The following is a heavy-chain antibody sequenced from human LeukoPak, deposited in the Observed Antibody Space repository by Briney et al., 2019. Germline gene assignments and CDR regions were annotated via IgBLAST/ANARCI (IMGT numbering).Heavy chain of an antibody. CDR1: GFTFSSYV. V-gene: IGHV3-7*05. CDR3: ARGYSGYVN. Sequence: GGSLRLSCAASGFTFSSYVMNWVRQAPGKGLEWVANIKQDGSEKYHVDSVKGRFTISRDNAKNSLYLQMNSLRAEDTAVYYCARGYSGYVNWGQGTLVTVSS. D-gene: IGHD5-12*01. CDR2: IKQDGSEK. J-gene: IGHJ4*02.